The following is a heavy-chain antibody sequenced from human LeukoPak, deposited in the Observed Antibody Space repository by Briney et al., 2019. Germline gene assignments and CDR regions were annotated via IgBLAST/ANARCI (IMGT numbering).Heavy chain of an antibody. CDR1: GGSISSYY. V-gene: IGHV4-59*01. J-gene: IGHJ4*02. CDR3: ARAGRGYSYGYGYFDY. CDR2: IYYSGST. Sequence: PSETLSLTCTVSGGSISSYYWSWIRQPPGKGLDWIGYIYYSGSTNYNPSLKSRVTISVDTSKNQFSLKLSSVTAADTAVYYCARAGRGYSYGYGYFDYWGQGTLVTVSS. D-gene: IGHD5-18*01.